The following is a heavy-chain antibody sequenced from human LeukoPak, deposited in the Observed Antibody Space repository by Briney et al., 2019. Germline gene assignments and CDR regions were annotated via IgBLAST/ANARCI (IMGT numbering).Heavy chain of an antibody. V-gene: IGHV3-23*01. Sequence: GGSLRLSCAASGFTFTSYYMHWVRQAPGKGLEWVSAISGSGGSTYYADSVKGRFTISRDNSKNTLYLQMNSLRAEDTAVYYCAKAGAMIVVVSHYFFDYWGQGTLVTVSS. D-gene: IGHD3-22*01. CDR1: GFTFTSYY. CDR2: ISGSGGST. J-gene: IGHJ4*02. CDR3: AKAGAMIVVVSHYFFDY.